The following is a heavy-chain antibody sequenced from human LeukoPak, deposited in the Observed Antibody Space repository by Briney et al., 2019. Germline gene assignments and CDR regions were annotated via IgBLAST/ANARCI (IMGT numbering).Heavy chain of an antibody. CDR3: ARAGDGHYYYYYMDV. Sequence: SETLSLTCSVSNGSSTNYYWGWIRQPPGKRLEWIGYIFPSGLTNYNPSLNSRVTISLDTAKSQFSLTLKSVTAADTAVYYCARAGDGHYYYYYMDVWGTGTPVTVSS. CDR1: NGSSTNYY. J-gene: IGHJ6*03. CDR2: IFPSGLT. V-gene: IGHV4-4*08. D-gene: IGHD1-26*01.